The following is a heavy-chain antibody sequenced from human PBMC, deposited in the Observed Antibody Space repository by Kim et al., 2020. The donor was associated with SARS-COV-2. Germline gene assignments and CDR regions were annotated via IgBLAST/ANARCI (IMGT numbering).Heavy chain of an antibody. CDR3: AREGRHCSGTACYVFDY. CDR2: ISSNGFDT. D-gene: IGHD2-2*01. J-gene: IGHJ4*02. CDR1: GFIFHTYA. Sequence: GGSLRLSCAASGFIFHTYAMHWARQTPGKGLEYVSAISSNGFDTYYADSVRGRFTISRDISKNTLFLQMGSLRPEDMGVYYCAREGRHCSGTACYVFDYWGQGTLVTVSS. V-gene: IGHV3-64*02.